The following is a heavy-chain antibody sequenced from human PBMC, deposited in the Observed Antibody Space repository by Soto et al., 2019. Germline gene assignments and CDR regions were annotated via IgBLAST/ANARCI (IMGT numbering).Heavy chain of an antibody. CDR2: ISSSSSYT. CDR1: GFTFSDYY. CDR3: ARDRHSSGPPG. J-gene: IGHJ4*02. V-gene: IGHV3-11*06. D-gene: IGHD6-19*01. Sequence: PGGSLRLSCAASGFTFSDYYMSWIRQAPGKGLEWVSYISSSSSYTNYADSVKGRFTISRDNAKNSLYLQMNSLRAEDTAVYYCARDRHSSGPPGWGQGTLVTVSS.